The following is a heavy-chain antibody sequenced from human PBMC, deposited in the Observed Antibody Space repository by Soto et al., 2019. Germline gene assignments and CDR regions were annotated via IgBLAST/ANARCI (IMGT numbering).Heavy chain of an antibody. CDR2: INAGNGNT. CDR1: GYTFTSYA. J-gene: IGHJ5*02. CDR3: ARENDSGYSLWWFDP. V-gene: IGHV1-3*01. Sequence: QVQLVQSGAEVKKPGASVKVSCKASGYTFTSYAMHWVRQAPGQRLEWMGWINAGNGNTKYSQKFQGRVTITRDTSASTAYMELSSLRSEDTAVYYSARENDSGYSLWWFDPWGQGTLVTVSS. D-gene: IGHD5-18*01.